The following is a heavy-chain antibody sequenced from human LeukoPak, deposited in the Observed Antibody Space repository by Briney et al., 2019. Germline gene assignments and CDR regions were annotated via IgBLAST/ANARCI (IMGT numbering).Heavy chain of an antibody. D-gene: IGHD1-20*01. CDR1: GGSISNYY. J-gene: IGHJ4*02. CDR3: ARVNNWNDGIDY. Sequence: SETLSLTCTVSGGSISNYYWSWIRQPPGKGLEWIGYIYYSGSTNYNPSLKSRVTISVDTSKNQFSLKLSSVTAADTAVYYCARVNNWNDGIDYWGQGTLVTVSS. V-gene: IGHV4-59*01. CDR2: IYYSGST.